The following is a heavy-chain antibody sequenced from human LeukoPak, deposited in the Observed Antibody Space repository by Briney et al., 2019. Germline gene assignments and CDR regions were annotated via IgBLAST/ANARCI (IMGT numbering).Heavy chain of an antibody. Sequence: ASVKVSCKASGYTFTSYYMHWVRQAPGQGLEWMGIINPSGGSTSYAQKFQGRVTMTRDTSTSTVYMELSSLRSEDTAVYYCASEMATITALHYWGQGTLVTVSS. CDR3: ASEMATITALHY. V-gene: IGHV1-46*01. CDR2: INPSGGST. D-gene: IGHD5-24*01. J-gene: IGHJ4*02. CDR1: GYTFTSYY.